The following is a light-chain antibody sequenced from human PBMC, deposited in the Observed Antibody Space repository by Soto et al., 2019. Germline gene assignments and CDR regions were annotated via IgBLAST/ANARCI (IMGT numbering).Light chain of an antibody. V-gene: IGKV1-39*01. Sequence: DIQMTQFPSSLSASVGDRVTITCRASQSISSYLNWYQQKPGKAPKLLIYDASRLQSGAPSRFSGSGSGTDFTLTISSLQPEDFATYYCQQSYTTPYTFGQGTKLEIK. CDR3: QQSYTTPYT. CDR1: QSISSY. CDR2: DAS. J-gene: IGKJ2*01.